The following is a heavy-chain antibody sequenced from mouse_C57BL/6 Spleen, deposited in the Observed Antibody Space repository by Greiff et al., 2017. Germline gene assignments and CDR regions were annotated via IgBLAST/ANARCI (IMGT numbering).Heavy chain of an antibody. CDR1: GFTFSSYG. CDR3: ARETLANGDVGYFDY. Sequence: EVKLVESGGDLVKPGGSLKLSCAASGFTFSSYGMSWVRQTPDKRLEWVATISSGGSYTYYPDSVKGRFTISRDNAKNTLYLQMSSLKTEDTAMYYCARETLANGDVGYFDYWGQGTTLTVSS. V-gene: IGHV5-6*01. D-gene: IGHD4-1*01. J-gene: IGHJ2*01. CDR2: ISSGGSYT.